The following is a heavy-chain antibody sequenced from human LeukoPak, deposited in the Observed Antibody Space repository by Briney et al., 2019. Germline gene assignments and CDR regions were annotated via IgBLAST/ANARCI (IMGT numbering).Heavy chain of an antibody. CDR1: GGSLRGYH. D-gene: IGHD2-15*01. J-gene: IGHJ1*01. V-gene: IGHV4-34*01. CDR3: ARAEMRLQWKEIDQ. CDR2: VDESGNS. Sequence: HPSETLSLTCGVYGGSLRGYHWSWIRHSPGRGLEWIGEVDESGNSNYNPSLKRRVTISIDTYENQFSLEVTSVTAADTAIYYCARAEMRLQWKEIDQWGQGTLVTVSS.